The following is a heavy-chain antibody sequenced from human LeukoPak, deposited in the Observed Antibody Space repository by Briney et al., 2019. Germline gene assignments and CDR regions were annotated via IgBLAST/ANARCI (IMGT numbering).Heavy chain of an antibody. D-gene: IGHD2-15*01. CDR3: AKDQKGYCSGGSCYNWFDP. V-gene: IGHV3-43D*03. CDR2: ISWDGGST. Sequence: GGSLRLSCAASGFTFDDYAMHWVRQAPGKGLEWVSLISWDGGSTYYADSVKGRFTISRDNSKNSLYLQMNSLRAEDTALYYCAKDQKGYCSGGSCYNWFDPWGQGTLVTVSS. J-gene: IGHJ5*02. CDR1: GFTFDDYA.